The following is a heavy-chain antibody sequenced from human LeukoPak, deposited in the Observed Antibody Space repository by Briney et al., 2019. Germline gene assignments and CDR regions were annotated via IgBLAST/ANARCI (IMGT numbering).Heavy chain of an antibody. Sequence: GESLKISCKGSGYSFTSYWIGWVRQMPGKGLERMGIIYPGDSDTRYSPSFQGQVTISADKSISTAYLQWSSLKASDTAMYYCARKSSYYYYYMDVWGKGTTVTVSS. V-gene: IGHV5-51*01. J-gene: IGHJ6*03. CDR2: IYPGDSDT. CDR3: ARKSSYYYYYMDV. CDR1: GYSFTSYW.